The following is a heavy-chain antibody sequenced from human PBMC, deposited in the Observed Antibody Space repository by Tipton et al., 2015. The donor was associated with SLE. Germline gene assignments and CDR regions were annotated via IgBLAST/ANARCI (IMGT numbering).Heavy chain of an antibody. Sequence: TLSLTCTVSGGSISSGDYYWSWIRQPPGKGLEWIGYIYYSGSTNYNPSLKSRVTISVDTSKNQFSLTLSSVTAADTAVYYCARDRGSPSAVDYWGQGTLVTASP. D-gene: IGHD6-13*01. J-gene: IGHJ4*02. CDR1: GGSISSGDYY. V-gene: IGHV4-61*08. CDR2: IYYSGST. CDR3: ARDRGSPSAVDY.